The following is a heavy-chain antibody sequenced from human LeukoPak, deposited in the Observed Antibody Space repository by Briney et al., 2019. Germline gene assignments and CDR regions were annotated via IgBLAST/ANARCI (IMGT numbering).Heavy chain of an antibody. J-gene: IGHJ5*02. CDR3: ARGFWCSGGSCYSRGFDP. Sequence: GGSLRLSCAASGFTVSSNYMTWVRQAPGKGLEWVSYISSSGSTIYYADSVKGRFTISRDNAKNSLYLQMNSLRAEDTAVYYCARGFWCSGGSCYSRGFDPWGQGTLVTVSS. CDR1: GFTVSSNY. CDR2: ISSSGSTI. D-gene: IGHD2-15*01. V-gene: IGHV3-48*03.